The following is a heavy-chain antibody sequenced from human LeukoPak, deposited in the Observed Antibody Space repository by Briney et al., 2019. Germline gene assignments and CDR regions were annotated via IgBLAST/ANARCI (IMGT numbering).Heavy chain of an antibody. J-gene: IGHJ3*02. CDR2: IYTSGST. CDR1: GGSISSGSYY. D-gene: IGHD3-9*01. V-gene: IGHV4-61*02. CDR3: ARGYYDILTGFDAFDI. Sequence: SETLSLTCTVSGGSISSGSYYWSWIRQPAGKGLEWIGRIYTSGSTNYNPSLKSRVTISVDTSKNQFSLKLSSVTAADTAVYYCARGYYDILTGFDAFDIWGQGTMVTVSS.